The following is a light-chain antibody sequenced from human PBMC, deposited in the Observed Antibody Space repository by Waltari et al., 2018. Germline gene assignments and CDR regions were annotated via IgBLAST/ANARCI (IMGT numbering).Light chain of an antibody. Sequence: QSVLTQPPSVSAAPGQKVTISCSGSSSNIGSSYVSWYQQLPGTAPKLLIFNNKERPSGIPDRFSGSKSGTSATLGITGLQTGDEADYYCGTWDDSLRAGVFGGGTKLTVL. J-gene: IGLJ2*01. CDR2: NNK. CDR3: GTWDDSLRAGV. CDR1: SSNIGSSY. V-gene: IGLV1-51*01.